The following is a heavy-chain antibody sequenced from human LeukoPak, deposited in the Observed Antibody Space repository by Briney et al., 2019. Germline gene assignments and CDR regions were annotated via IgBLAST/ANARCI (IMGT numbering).Heavy chain of an antibody. V-gene: IGHV1-18*01. J-gene: IGHJ4*02. CDR1: GYTFTSYG. Sequence: GASVKVSCKASGYTFTSYGISWVRQAPGQGLEWMGWISAYNGNRNYAQKLQGRVTMTTDTSTSTAYMELRSLRSDDTAVYYCARPAAAGTALEDAIDYWGQGTLVTVSS. D-gene: IGHD6-13*01. CDR2: ISAYNGNR. CDR3: ARPAAAGTALEDAIDY.